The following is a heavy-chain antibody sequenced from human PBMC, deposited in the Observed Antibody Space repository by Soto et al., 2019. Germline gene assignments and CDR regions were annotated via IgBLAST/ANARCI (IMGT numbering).Heavy chain of an antibody. CDR1: GGSIRSNNW. CDR2: IFQSGST. D-gene: IGHD1-26*01. V-gene: IGHV4-4*02. Sequence: PSETLSLTCAVSGGSIRSNNWWSWVRQPPGKGLEWIGEIFQSGSTYYNPSLKTRVTISVDNSKNQFSLKLSSVTAADTAVYYCARVYSGSYSDYWGQGTLVTVSS. CDR3: ARVYSGSYSDY. J-gene: IGHJ4*02.